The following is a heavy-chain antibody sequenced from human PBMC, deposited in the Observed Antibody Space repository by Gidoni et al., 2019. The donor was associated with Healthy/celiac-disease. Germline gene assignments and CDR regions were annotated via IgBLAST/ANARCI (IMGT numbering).Heavy chain of an antibody. CDR2: INHSGST. CDR3: ARGRSSIAAAGLIDY. D-gene: IGHD6-13*01. CDR1: GGSFSGYY. V-gene: IGHV4-34*01. Sequence: QVQLQQWGAGLLKPSATLPLTCAAYGGSFSGYYCSWIRRPPGKGLEWIGEINHSGSTNSNPSLKSRVTISVDTSKNQFSLKLSSVTAADAAVYYCARGRSSIAAAGLIDYWGQGTLVTVSS. J-gene: IGHJ4*02.